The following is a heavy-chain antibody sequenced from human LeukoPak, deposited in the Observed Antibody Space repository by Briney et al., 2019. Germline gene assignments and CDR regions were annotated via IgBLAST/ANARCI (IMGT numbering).Heavy chain of an antibody. CDR2: INHSGST. V-gene: IGHV4-34*01. D-gene: IGHD7-27*01. J-gene: IGHJ5*02. CDR3: ARSHWGPFGSRIANWFDP. CDR1: GGSFSGYY. Sequence: SETLSLTCAVYGGSFSGYYWSWIRQPPGKGLEWIGEINHSGSTNYNPSLKSRVTISVDTSKNQFSLKLISVTAADTAVYYCARSHWGPFGSRIANWFDPWGQGTLVTVSS.